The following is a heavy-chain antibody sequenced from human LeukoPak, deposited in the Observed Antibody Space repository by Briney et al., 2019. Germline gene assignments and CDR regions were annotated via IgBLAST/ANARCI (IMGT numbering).Heavy chain of an antibody. CDR2: ISYDGSNK. J-gene: IGHJ4*02. Sequence: PGGSLRLSCAASGFTFSSYAMHWVRQAPGKGLEWVAVISYDGSNKYYADSVKGRFTISRDNSKNTLYLQMNSLRAEDTAVYYCARDSRLGAMSYYFDYWGQGTLVTVSS. CDR1: GFTFSSYA. V-gene: IGHV3-30-3*01. D-gene: IGHD3-16*01. CDR3: ARDSRLGAMSYYFDY.